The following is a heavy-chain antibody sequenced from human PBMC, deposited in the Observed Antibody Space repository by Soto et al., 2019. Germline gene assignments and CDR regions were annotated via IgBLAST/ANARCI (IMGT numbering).Heavy chain of an antibody. D-gene: IGHD1-26*01. CDR1: GFSLSTSGEG. CDR3: AQRVVWGAADWTVGWFDA. V-gene: IGHV2-5*02. CDR2: IYWDDDK. J-gene: IGHJ5*02. Sequence: QITLKESGPTLLKPTQTLALTCTFSGFSLSTSGEGVGWIRQSPGKALEWLALIYWDDDKRYSPSLKSRLTISKDTGKSRVVRMRGKGERVDTARYCGAQRVVWGAADWTVGWFDAWGQGGLVAVCS.